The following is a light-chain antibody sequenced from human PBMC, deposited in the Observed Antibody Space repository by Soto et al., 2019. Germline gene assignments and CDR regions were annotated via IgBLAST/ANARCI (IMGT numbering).Light chain of an antibody. Sequence: EIVLTHSPCTLSLSPGERATLSCRSSQNISSRYLAWYQQKPGQAPRLLISGASSRATGIPDRFSGSGSGTDFTLTISRLEPEDFAVYYCQQYGSSPRTFGQGTKVDTK. CDR2: GAS. CDR1: QNISSRY. V-gene: IGKV3-20*01. J-gene: IGKJ1*01. CDR3: QQYGSSPRT.